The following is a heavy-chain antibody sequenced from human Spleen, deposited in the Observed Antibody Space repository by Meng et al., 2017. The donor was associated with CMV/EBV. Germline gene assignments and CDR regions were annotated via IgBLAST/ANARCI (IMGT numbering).Heavy chain of an antibody. CDR3: ARALGFCTNNICRPKPDFDY. CDR1: GGSISSSSYY. V-gene: IGHV4-39*07. Sequence: SETLSLTCTVSGGSISSSSYYWGWIRQPPGKGLEWIGSIYYSGSTYYNPSLKSRVTISVDTSKNQFSLKLSSVTAADTAVYYCARALGFCTNNICRPKPDFDYWGQGTLVTVSS. D-gene: IGHD2-8*01. J-gene: IGHJ4*02. CDR2: IYYSGST.